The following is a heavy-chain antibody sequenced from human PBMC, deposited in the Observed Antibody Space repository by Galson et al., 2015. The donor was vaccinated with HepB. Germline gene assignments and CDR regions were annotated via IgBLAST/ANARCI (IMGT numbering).Heavy chain of an antibody. J-gene: IGHJ4*02. CDR3: ARDRDGDNDFDY. V-gene: IGHV6-1*01. CDR1: GDSVSSNSAA. D-gene: IGHD4-17*01. Sequence: CAISGDSVSSNSAAWNWIRQSPSRGLEWLGRTYYRSKWYNDYAVSVKSRITINADTSKNQLSLQMKSVTPEDTAVYYCARDRDGDNDFDYWGQGTLVTVSS. CDR2: TYYRSKWYN.